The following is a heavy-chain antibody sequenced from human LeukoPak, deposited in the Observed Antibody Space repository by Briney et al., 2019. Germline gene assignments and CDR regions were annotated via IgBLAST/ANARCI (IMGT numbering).Heavy chain of an antibody. CDR2: ITNSGDAT. CDR1: GFVFSSLD. Sequence: GGSLRLSCAASGFVFSSLDMGWVRQTPGKGLEWVSAITNSGDATYYADSVKGRFTISRDNSKNTLFLQMNSLRAEDTAVYFCAKDARRSSGWWFFDHWGQGTLATVSS. D-gene: IGHD6-19*01. J-gene: IGHJ4*02. V-gene: IGHV3-23*01. CDR3: AKDARRSSGWWFFDH.